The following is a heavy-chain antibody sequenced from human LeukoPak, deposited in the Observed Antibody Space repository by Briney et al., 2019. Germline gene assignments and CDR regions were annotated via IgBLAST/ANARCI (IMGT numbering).Heavy chain of an antibody. Sequence: PSETLSLTCAVYGGSFSGYYWSWIRQPPGEGLEWIGEINHSGSTNYNPSLKSRVTISVDTSKNQFSLKLSSVTAADTAVYYCARVLYYDYVWGSYRSPRNWFDPWGQGTLVTVSS. J-gene: IGHJ5*02. CDR2: INHSGST. V-gene: IGHV4-34*01. CDR1: GGSFSGYY. D-gene: IGHD3-16*02. CDR3: ARVLYYDYVWGSYRSPRNWFDP.